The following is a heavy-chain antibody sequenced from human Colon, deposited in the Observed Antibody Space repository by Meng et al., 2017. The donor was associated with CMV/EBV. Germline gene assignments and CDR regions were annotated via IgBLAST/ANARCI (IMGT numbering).Heavy chain of an antibody. CDR2: IYYSGNT. CDR1: GGSISSGDYY. CDR3: ARGEWNYIGWFDP. V-gene: IGHV4-30-4*02. D-gene: IGHD1-7*01. Sequence: SETLSLTCTVSGGSISSGDYYWSWIRQPPGKGLEWIGYIYYSGNTYYTPSLKSRITISVDTSKNQFSLKLNSVTTADTAVYYCARGEWNYIGWFDPWGQGSLVTVSS. J-gene: IGHJ5*02.